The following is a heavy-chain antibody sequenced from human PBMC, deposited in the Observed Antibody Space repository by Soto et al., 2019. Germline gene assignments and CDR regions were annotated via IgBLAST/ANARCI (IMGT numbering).Heavy chain of an antibody. Sequence: PSENLSLTCFVSGDSVTSGSYYWSWVRHPPVKGLEWIGYIYYSGSTNYNPSLKSRVTISVDTSKNQFSLKLSSVTAADTAVYYCARDGDWRNYYYHGMDVWGQGITVTVSS. V-gene: IGHV4-61*01. CDR2: IYYSGST. CDR3: ARDGDWRNYYYHGMDV. D-gene: IGHD2-21*01. CDR1: GDSVTSGSYY. J-gene: IGHJ6*02.